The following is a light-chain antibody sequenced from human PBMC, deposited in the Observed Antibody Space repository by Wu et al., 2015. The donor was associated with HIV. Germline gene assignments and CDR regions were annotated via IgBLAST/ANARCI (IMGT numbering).Light chain of an antibody. CDR2: KAS. Sequence: DIQMTQSPSTLSAVVGDRVTITCRASQNIVTSLAWYQQKPGKAPNLLIYKASSLESGAPSRFSGSGSETEFTLTISSLQPEDFATYYCQQYDSYPRTFGQGTKVEIK. V-gene: IGKV1-5*03. CDR3: QQYDSYPRT. CDR1: QNIVTS. J-gene: IGKJ1*01.